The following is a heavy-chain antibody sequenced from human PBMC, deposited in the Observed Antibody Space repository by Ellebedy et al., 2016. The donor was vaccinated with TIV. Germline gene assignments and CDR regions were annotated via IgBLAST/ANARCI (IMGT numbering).Heavy chain of an antibody. J-gene: IGHJ4*02. V-gene: IGHV1-69*04. CDR1: GGTFSSYG. D-gene: IGHD5-18*01. CDR3: ATDSRYSYGYRFDY. CDR2: IIPILGIA. Sequence: ASVKVSCKASGGTFSSYGISWVRQAPGHGLEWMGRIIPILGIANYAQNFQGRVTITADKSTGTPYMELSSLRSEDTAVYFCATDSRYSYGYRFDYWGQGTLVIVSS.